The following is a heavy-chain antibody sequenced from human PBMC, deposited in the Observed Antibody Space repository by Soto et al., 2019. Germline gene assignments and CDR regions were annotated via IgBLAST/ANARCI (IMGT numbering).Heavy chain of an antibody. V-gene: IGHV1-24*01. CDR1: GYTLTELS. Sequence: QVQLVQSGAEVKKPGASVKVSCKVSGYTLTELSMHWVRQAPGKGLEWMGGFDPEDGETIYAQKFQGRVTMTEDPSTDTAYMELSSLRSEDTAVYYCATERSSVFYDILTGYYERNFDYWGQGTLVTVSS. J-gene: IGHJ4*02. CDR3: ATERSSVFYDILTGYYERNFDY. CDR2: FDPEDGET. D-gene: IGHD3-9*01.